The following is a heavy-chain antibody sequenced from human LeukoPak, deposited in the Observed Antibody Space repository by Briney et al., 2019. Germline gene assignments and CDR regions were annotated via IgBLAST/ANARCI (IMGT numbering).Heavy chain of an antibody. V-gene: IGHV4-38-2*01. Sequence: SETLSLTCAVSGYSISSGYYWGWIRQPPGKGLEWIGSIYHSGSTYYNPSLKSRVTISVDTSKNQFSLKLSSVTAADRAVYYCARANQNVLRFLEWLSAFDIWGQGTMVTVSS. D-gene: IGHD3-3*01. J-gene: IGHJ3*02. CDR3: ARANQNVLRFLEWLSAFDI. CDR2: IYHSGST. CDR1: GYSISSGYY.